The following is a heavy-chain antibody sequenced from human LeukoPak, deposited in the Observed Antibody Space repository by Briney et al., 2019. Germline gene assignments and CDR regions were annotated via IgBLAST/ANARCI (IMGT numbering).Heavy chain of an antibody. CDR1: GGSISGFY. CDR2: IYASGST. Sequence: SETLSLTCIVSGGSISGFYWSWIRQPPGKGLEWVGYIYASGSTNYNPSLKSRVTISVDTSRNQFSLQLSSVTTADTAVYYCARRRGTSGWLDYWGQGALVTVSS. J-gene: IGHJ4*02. V-gene: IGHV4-59*08. D-gene: IGHD6-19*01. CDR3: ARRRGTSGWLDY.